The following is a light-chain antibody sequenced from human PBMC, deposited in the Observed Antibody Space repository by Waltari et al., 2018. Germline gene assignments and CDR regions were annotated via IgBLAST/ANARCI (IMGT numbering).Light chain of an antibody. CDR3: MLATEFPRT. J-gene: IGKJ2*02. V-gene: IGKV2-24*01. CDR1: QSLEHGNGNTY. CDR2: QIS. Sequence: DIVMTQTPLSSSVTPGQPASISCRASQSLEHGNGNTYLSWLHQRPGQPQRLLIYQISNRVSGVPDRFSGSGAGTDFTLTISRVEAEDVGVYYCMLATEFPRTFGQGTKVEIK.